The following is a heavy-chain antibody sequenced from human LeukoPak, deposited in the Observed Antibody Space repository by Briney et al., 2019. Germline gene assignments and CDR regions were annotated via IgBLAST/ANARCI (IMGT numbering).Heavy chain of an antibody. Sequence: TTSETLSLTCTVSGGSISSSSYYWGWIRQPPGKGLEWIGSIYYSGSTYYNPSLKSRVTISVDTSKNQFPLKLSSVTAADTAVYYCARLCMIVVVRDVMGAFDIWGQGTMVTVSS. D-gene: IGHD3-22*01. CDR3: ARLCMIVVVRDVMGAFDI. J-gene: IGHJ3*02. CDR2: IYYSGST. V-gene: IGHV4-39*06. CDR1: GGSISSSSYY.